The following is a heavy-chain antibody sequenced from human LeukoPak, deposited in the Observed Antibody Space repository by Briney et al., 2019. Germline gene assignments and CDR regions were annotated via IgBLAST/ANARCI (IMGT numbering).Heavy chain of an antibody. CDR1: GYTFTDYY. V-gene: IGHV1-69-2*01. CDR2: VDPEDGET. J-gene: IGHJ6*03. Sequence: ASVKVSCKVSGYTFTDYYMHWVQQAPGKGLEWMGLVDPEDGETIYAEKFQGRVTITADTSTDTAYMELSSLRSEDTAVYYCATGIASYGYYYYYYMVVWGKGTTVTVSS. D-gene: IGHD5-18*01. CDR3: ATGIASYGYYYYYYMVV.